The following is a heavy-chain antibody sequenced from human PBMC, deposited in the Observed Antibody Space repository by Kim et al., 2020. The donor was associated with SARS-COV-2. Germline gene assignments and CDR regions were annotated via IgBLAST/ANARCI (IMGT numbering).Heavy chain of an antibody. V-gene: IGHV3-43*02. J-gene: IGHJ4*02. Sequence: GGSLRLSCAASGFTFDDYAMHWVRQAPGKSLEWVSLISGDGGTTYYADSVKGRFTISRDNSKNSLYLQMNSLRTEDTALYYCAKNIVGIQLWLPDYWGQGTLVTVAS. CDR2: ISGDGGTT. CDR1: GFTFDDYA. D-gene: IGHD5-18*01. CDR3: AKNIVGIQLWLPDY.